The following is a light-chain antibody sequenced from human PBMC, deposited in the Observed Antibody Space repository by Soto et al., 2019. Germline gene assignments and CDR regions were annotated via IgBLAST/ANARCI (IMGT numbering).Light chain of an antibody. CDR1: QSISNH. CDR2: AAS. Sequence: DIQMTQSPSSLSASLEDRVIITCRASQSISNHLNWYQQKPGKAPKLLIFAASSLQSGVPSRFSGSRSGPDLTLTISSLQPEDFATYYCQQSYSSPPTFGQGTKV. V-gene: IGKV1-39*01. CDR3: QQSYSSPPT. J-gene: IGKJ1*01.